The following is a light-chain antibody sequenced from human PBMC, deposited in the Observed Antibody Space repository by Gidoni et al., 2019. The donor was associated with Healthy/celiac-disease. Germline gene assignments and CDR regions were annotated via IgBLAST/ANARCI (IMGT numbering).Light chain of an antibody. CDR1: QSVSSY. Sequence: EIVLTQSPATLSLSPGQRATLSCRASQSVSSYLAWYQQKPGQAPRLLIYDASNRATGIPARLSGSGSGTDFTLTISSREPEDFAVYYCQQRSNWPPLTFGGGTKVEIK. J-gene: IGKJ4*01. V-gene: IGKV3-11*01. CDR3: QQRSNWPPLT. CDR2: DAS.